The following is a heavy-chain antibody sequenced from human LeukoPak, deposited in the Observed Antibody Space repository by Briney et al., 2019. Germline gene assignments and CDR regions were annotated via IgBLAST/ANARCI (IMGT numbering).Heavy chain of an antibody. Sequence: PWGALRLSCAASGFTFSSYAMNWVRQAPGKGLEWVSGISGSTNNTYYANSVKGRFTISRDNSKNTLSLQMNSLRAEDTAVYYCAKGGSSWTQYYYYMNVWGKGTTVTVSS. D-gene: IGHD6-13*01. CDR2: ISGSTNNT. CDR1: GFTFSSYA. J-gene: IGHJ6*03. CDR3: AKGGSSWTQYYYYMNV. V-gene: IGHV3-23*01.